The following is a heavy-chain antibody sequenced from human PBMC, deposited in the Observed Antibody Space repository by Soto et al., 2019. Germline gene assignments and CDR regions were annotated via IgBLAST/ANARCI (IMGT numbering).Heavy chain of an antibody. J-gene: IGHJ4*02. CDR1: GDSISGRSYY. CDR2: IYYIGIT. V-gene: IGHV4-39*01. D-gene: IGHD2-21*02. Sequence: PSETLSLTCTVTGDSISGRSYYWGWSLQPPGKGLELIWSIYYIGITYNNPSLRSRVSMSIDTSKDQFSLKLKSVTAADTALYFCARKRTSVVTQAYFDVWGPGSLVTVSS. CDR3: ARKRTSVVTQAYFDV.